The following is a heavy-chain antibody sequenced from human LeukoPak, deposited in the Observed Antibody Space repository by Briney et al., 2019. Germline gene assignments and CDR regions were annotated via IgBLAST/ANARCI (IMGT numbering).Heavy chain of an antibody. J-gene: IGHJ4*02. CDR1: GFTFSSYS. Sequence: GGSLRLSCAASGFTFSSYSMNWVRQAPGKGLEWVSYISSSSSTIYYADSVKGRFTISRDNAKNSLYLQMNSLRAEDTAVYYCAREPAYCGGDRFFDYWGQGTLVTVSS. V-gene: IGHV3-48*04. CDR2: ISSSSSTI. CDR3: AREPAYCGGDRFFDY. D-gene: IGHD2-21*01.